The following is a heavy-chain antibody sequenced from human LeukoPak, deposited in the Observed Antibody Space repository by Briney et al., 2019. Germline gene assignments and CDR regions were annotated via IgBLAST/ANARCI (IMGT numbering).Heavy chain of an antibody. V-gene: IGHV3-23*01. CDR1: GFIFSNYA. CDR2: ITSGGNT. CDR3: ARGAYYFDY. J-gene: IGHJ4*02. Sequence: PGGSLRLSCAASGFIFSNYAMTWVRQAPGKGLQWVSTITSGGNTYYADSVKGRFTISRDNSKNSLYLQMNSLRADDTAVYYCARGAYYFDYWGQGVLVTVSS.